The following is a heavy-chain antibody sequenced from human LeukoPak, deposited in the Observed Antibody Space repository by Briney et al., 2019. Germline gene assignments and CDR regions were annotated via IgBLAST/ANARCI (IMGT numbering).Heavy chain of an antibody. D-gene: IGHD3-10*01. CDR2: ISSSSSIM. J-gene: IGHJ6*02. CDR3: AKEASVRFGYGMDV. CDR1: GFTLSAFA. Sequence: GGSLRLSCVASGFTLSAFAMNWVRQAPGKGLEWVSYISSSSSIMHYADSVKGRFTISRDNAKNSLYLQMNSLRAEDTAVYYCAKEASVRFGYGMDVWGQGTTVTVSS. V-gene: IGHV3-48*04.